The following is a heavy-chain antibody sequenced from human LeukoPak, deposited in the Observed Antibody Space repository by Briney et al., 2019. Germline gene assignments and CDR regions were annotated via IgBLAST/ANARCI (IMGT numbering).Heavy chain of an antibody. J-gene: IGHJ3*02. CDR1: GFTFDDYG. Sequence: PGGSLRLSCAASGFTFDDYGMNWVRQAPGKGLEWVSGINWNGGRTGYADSVKGRFTISRDNAKNSLYLQMNSLRAEDTALYYCARAGLGALDIWGQGTMVTVSS. V-gene: IGHV3-20*04. CDR2: INWNGGRT. CDR3: ARAGLGALDI.